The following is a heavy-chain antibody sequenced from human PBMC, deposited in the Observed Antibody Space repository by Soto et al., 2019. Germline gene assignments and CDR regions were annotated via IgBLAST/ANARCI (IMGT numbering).Heavy chain of an antibody. Sequence: SETLSLTCAVSGGSISSGGYSWSWIRQPPGKGLEWIGYIYHSGSTYYNPSLKSRVTISVDRSKNQFSLKLSSVTAADTAVYYCDSFGAAAGTHYWGQGTLVTVSS. D-gene: IGHD6-13*01. V-gene: IGHV4-30-2*01. CDR1: GGSISSGGYS. CDR3: DSFGAAAGTHY. CDR2: IYHSGST. J-gene: IGHJ4*02.